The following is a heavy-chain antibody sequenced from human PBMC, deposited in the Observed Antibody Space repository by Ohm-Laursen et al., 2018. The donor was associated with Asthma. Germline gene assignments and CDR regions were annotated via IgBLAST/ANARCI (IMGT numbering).Heavy chain of an antibody. CDR1: GFTFSSYD. CDR2: IGTAGDT. V-gene: IGHV3-13*01. D-gene: IGHD1/OR15-1a*01. J-gene: IGHJ4*02. CDR3: ARGNKAGAFDY. Sequence: SLRLSCTASGFTFSSYDMHWVRQATGKGLEWVSAIGTAGDTYYPGSVKGRFTISRENAKNSLYLQMHSLRAGDTAVYYCARGNKAGAFDYWGQGTLVTVSS.